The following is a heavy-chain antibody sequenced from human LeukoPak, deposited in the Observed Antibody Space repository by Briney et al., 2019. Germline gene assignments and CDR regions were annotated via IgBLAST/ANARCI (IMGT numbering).Heavy chain of an antibody. V-gene: IGHV1-18*04. D-gene: IGHD6-13*01. CDR1: GYTFTSYG. Sequence: ASVKVSCKASGYTFTSYGISWVRQAPGQGLEWMGWISAYNGNTNYAQKLQDRVTMTTDTSTSTAYMELRSLRSDDTAVYYCARDGIIAAAGIDYFDYWGQGTLVTVSS. CDR3: ARDGIIAAAGIDYFDY. CDR2: ISAYNGNT. J-gene: IGHJ4*02.